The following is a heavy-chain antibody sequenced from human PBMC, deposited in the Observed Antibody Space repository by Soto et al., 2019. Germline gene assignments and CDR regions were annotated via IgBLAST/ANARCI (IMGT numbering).Heavy chain of an antibody. Sequence: QVQLVQSGAEVKKPGSSVKVSCKASGGTFSNYAISWVRQAPGQGLEWMGGIIPIFGTANYAQKFQGRVTITADESTSTAYMELSSLRSEDTAVYYCARGVVATVGYYYYGMDVWGQGTTVTVSS. J-gene: IGHJ6*02. CDR2: IIPIFGTA. CDR3: ARGVVATVGYYYYGMDV. CDR1: GGTFSNYA. D-gene: IGHD5-12*01. V-gene: IGHV1-69*01.